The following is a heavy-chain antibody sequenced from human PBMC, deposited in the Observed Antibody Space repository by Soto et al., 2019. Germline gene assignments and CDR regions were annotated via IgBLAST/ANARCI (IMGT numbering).Heavy chain of an antibody. CDR1: GFTFSSYG. J-gene: IGHJ4*02. Sequence: GGSLRLSCAASGFTFSSYGMHWVRQAPGKGLEWVAVIWYDGSNKYYADSVKGRFTISRDNSKNTLYLQMNSLRAEDTAVYYCAKEGARGVVTYFDYWGQGTLVTVSS. D-gene: IGHD2-21*02. CDR2: IWYDGSNK. V-gene: IGHV3-33*06. CDR3: AKEGARGVVTYFDY.